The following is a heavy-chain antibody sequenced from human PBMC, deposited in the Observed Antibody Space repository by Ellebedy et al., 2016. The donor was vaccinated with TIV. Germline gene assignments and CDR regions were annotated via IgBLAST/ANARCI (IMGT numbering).Heavy chain of an antibody. CDR2: IYQDGSDQ. Sequence: GESLKISCVASGFSFRSYWMSRVRQAPGKGLEWVANIYQDGSDQYYVDSVKGRFIISRDNANKSLFLQMNSLRVEDTAVYYCARRGSYGDYAVQVNSWFDRWGRGTLVSVSS. D-gene: IGHD4-17*01. J-gene: IGHJ5*02. V-gene: IGHV3-7*01. CDR3: ARRGSYGDYAVQVNSWFDR. CDR1: GFSFRSYW.